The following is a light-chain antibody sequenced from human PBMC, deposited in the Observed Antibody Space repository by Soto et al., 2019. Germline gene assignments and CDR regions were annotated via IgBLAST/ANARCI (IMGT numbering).Light chain of an antibody. V-gene: IGKV3-20*01. CDR2: DAS. CDR3: QQYSSSPRT. Sequence: EVVLTQAAVVLYLSPADRSTLSCSTSQTISSGLLAVYQQKGGHAPRLLIYDASHRPTGVPDRFSGSGSGTDFSLTISRLEPEDFAVYHCQQYSSSPRTFGQGTLLEIK. J-gene: IGKJ5*01. CDR1: QTISSGL.